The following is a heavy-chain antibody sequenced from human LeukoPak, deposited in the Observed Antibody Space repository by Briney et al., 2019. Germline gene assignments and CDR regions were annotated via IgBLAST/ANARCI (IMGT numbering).Heavy chain of an antibody. V-gene: IGHV1-18*01. D-gene: IGHD6-13*01. CDR2: ISAYNGNT. J-gene: IGHJ6*03. CDR1: GYTFTSYG. CDR3: ARTSIAAAGYYMDV. Sequence: GASVKVSCKASGYTFTSYGISWVRQAPGRGLEWMGWISAYNGNTNYAQKLQGRVTMTTDTSTSTAYMELRRLRSDDTAVYYRARTSIAAAGYYMDVWRKGTTVTISS.